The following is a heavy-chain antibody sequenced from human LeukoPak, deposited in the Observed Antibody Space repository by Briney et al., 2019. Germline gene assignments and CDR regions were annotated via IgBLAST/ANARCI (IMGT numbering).Heavy chain of an antibody. CDR1: GYTFTGYY. CDR3: ARGAIRFLEWLSAAYYYYMDV. J-gene: IGHJ6*03. CDR2: INPNSGGT. D-gene: IGHD3-3*01. V-gene: IGHV1-2*02. Sequence: GASVKVSCKASGYTFTGYYMQWVRQAPGQGLDWMGWINPNSGGTNYAQKFQGRVTMTRDTSISTAYMELSRLRSDDTAVYYCARGAIRFLEWLSAAYYYYMDVWGKGTTVTVSS.